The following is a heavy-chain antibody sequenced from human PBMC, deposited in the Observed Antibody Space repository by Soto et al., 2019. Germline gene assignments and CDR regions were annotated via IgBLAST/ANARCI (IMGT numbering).Heavy chain of an antibody. J-gene: IGHJ4*02. D-gene: IGHD1-1*01. V-gene: IGHV3-66*01. CDR1: GFTVSNNY. CDR2: IFSNGDT. CDR3: ARDGTYNWV. Sequence: ELQLVASGGGLVQPGGSLRLSCAASGFTVSNNYVRWVRQAPGKGLEWVSLIFSNGDTHYADSVKGRFTISRDSSRNTLYLQMNSLRVEDTAVYYCARDGTYNWVGGQGIHVTVSA.